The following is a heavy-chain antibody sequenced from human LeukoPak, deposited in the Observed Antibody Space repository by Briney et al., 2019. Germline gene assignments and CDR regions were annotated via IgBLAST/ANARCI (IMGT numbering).Heavy chain of an antibody. CDR1: GGSSSSGYNY. CDR3: AKSGCSSSSCPGFL. D-gene: IGHD2-2*01. CDR2: IYTSGTT. V-gene: IGHV4-61*02. Sequence: SQTLSLXCTVSGGSSSSGYNYWSWSRQPAGKGPEWIGRIYTSGTTNYNPSLKSRVTISQDTSNNQFSLKLRSVTAADTAVYYCAKSGCSSSSCPGFLWGQGTLVTVSS. J-gene: IGHJ4*02.